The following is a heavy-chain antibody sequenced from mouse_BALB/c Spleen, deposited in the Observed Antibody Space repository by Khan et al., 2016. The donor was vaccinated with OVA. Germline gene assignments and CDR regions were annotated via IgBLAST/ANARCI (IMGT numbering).Heavy chain of an antibody. CDR2: ISSGGDYT. CDR1: GFTFSSYA. V-gene: IGHV5-9-3*01. Sequence: EVELVESGGGLAKPGGSLKLSCAASGFTFSSYAMSWVRQTPEKRLDWVATISSGGDYTYYPDSVKGRFTISRDNAKNTLYLQMSSLRSEDTAMYYCARPPITTVVATSYWFFDVWGAGTTVTVSS. CDR3: ARPPITTVVATSYWFFDV. J-gene: IGHJ1*01. D-gene: IGHD1-1*01.